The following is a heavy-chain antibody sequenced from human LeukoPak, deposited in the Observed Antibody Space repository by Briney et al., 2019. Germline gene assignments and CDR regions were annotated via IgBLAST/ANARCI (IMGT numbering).Heavy chain of an antibody. CDR1: GDIVSSNSAA. Sequence: SQTLSLTCAISGDIVSSNSAAWHWIRQSPSRGLEWLVRTYYRSKWYNDYAVSVKSRITINPDTSKNQFSLQLNSVTPEDTAVYYCARGRFLEWARFDYWGQGTLVTVSS. D-gene: IGHD3-3*01. CDR3: ARGRFLEWARFDY. J-gene: IGHJ4*02. V-gene: IGHV6-1*01. CDR2: TYYRSKWYN.